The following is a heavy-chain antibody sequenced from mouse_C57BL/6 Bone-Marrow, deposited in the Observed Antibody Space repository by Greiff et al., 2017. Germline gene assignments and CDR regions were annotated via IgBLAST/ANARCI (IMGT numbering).Heavy chain of an antibody. CDR2: ISSGSSTI. D-gene: IGHD1-1*02. V-gene: IGHV5-17*01. J-gene: IGHJ4*01. CDR1: GFTFSDYG. CDR3: ARIGGYPFAMDY. Sequence: DVKLQESGGGLVKPGGSLKLSCAASGFTFSDYGMHWVRQAPEKGLEWVAYISSGSSTIYYADTVKGRFTISRDNAKNTLFLQMTSLRSEDTAMYYCARIGGYPFAMDYWGQGTSVTVSS.